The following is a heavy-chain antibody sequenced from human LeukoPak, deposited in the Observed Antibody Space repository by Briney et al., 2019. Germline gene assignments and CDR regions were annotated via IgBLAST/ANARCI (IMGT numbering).Heavy chain of an antibody. J-gene: IGHJ5*02. Sequence: ASVKVFCKASGGTFSSYAISWVRQAPGQGLEWMGRIIPIFGTANYAQKFQGRVTITTDESTSTAYMELSSLRSEDTAVYYCARDLYCSGGSCYATGWFDPWGQGTLVTVSS. CDR1: GGTFSSYA. CDR2: IIPIFGTA. CDR3: ARDLYCSGGSCYATGWFDP. V-gene: IGHV1-69*05. D-gene: IGHD2-15*01.